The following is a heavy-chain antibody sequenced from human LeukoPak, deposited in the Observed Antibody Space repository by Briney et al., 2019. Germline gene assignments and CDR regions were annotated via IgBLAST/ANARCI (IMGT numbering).Heavy chain of an antibody. CDR3: ARLTYDFWSGYIFDY. V-gene: IGHV4-34*01. J-gene: IGHJ4*02. CDR1: GGSFSGYY. D-gene: IGHD3-3*01. CDR2: INHSGST. Sequence: SETLSLTCAVYGGSFSGYYWSWIRQPPGKGLEWIGEINHSGSTNYNPSLKSRVTISVDTSKNQFSLKLSSVTAADTAVYYCARLTYDFWSGYIFDYWGQGTLVTVSS.